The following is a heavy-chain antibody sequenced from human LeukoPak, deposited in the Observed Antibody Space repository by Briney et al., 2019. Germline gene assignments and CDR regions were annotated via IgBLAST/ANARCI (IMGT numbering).Heavy chain of an antibody. CDR2: IKRDGSDA. CDR3: TTYIPTPRRGLDY. D-gene: IGHD2-2*02. Sequence: PGGSLRLSCAASGLTSSNYYMTWVRQAPGKGLEWVARIKRDGSDASYVDSAKGRFTISRDDAQNSLYLQMTSLRAEDTAIYYCTTYIPTPRRGLDYWGQGTLVTVSS. CDR1: GLTSSNYY. V-gene: IGHV3-7*03. J-gene: IGHJ4*02.